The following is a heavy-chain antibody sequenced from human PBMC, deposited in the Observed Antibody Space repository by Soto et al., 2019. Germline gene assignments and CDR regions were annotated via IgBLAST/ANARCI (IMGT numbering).Heavy chain of an antibody. D-gene: IGHD1-26*01. V-gene: IGHV4-39*01. Sequence: LSLTCTVSGGSISSSSYYWGWIRQPPGKGLEWIGSIYYSGSTYYNPSLKSRVTISVDTSKNQFSLKLSSVTAADTAVYYCARASAVWELLGFDYWGQGTLVTVSS. J-gene: IGHJ4*02. CDR2: IYYSGST. CDR1: GGSISSSSYY. CDR3: ARASAVWELLGFDY.